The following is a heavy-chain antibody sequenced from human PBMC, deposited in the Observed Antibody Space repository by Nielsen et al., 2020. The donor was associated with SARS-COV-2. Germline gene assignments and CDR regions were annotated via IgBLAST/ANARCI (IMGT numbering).Heavy chain of an antibody. Sequence: ASVKVSCKASGYTFANYPITWVRQAPGQGLQFMGWISTYNGDTDYAQNLRDRVTMTTDTSTGTAYMELKSLTFDDTAVYYCARGLGRGAIPDYWGQGTLVTVSS. CDR3: ARGLGRGAIPDY. CDR1: GYTFANYP. CDR2: ISTYNGDT. J-gene: IGHJ4*02. D-gene: IGHD3-10*01. V-gene: IGHV1-18*01.